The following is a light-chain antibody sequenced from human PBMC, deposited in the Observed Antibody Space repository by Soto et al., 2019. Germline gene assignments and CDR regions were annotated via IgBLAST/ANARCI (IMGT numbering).Light chain of an antibody. Sequence: EIVMTQSPATLSVSPGERATLSCRPSQSVSGNLAWYQQKPGQAPRLLIYGASTRATGIPARFSGSGSGTEFTLTISSLQSEDFAVYYCQQRSNWPTFGQGTKVDIK. CDR2: GAS. CDR3: QQRSNWPT. CDR1: QSVSGN. J-gene: IGKJ1*01. V-gene: IGKV3-15*01.